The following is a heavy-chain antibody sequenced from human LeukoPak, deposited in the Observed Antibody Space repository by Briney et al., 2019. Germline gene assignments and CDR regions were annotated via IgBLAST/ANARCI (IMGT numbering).Heavy chain of an antibody. CDR1: GGSISSYY. V-gene: IGHV4-4*07. Sequence: SETLSLTCTVSGGSISSYYWSWIRQPAGKGLEWIGRIYTSGSTNYNPSLKSRVTMSVDTSKNQFSLKLSSVTAADTAVYYCAREGYYDSSGYPDYWGQGTLVIVSS. D-gene: IGHD3-22*01. J-gene: IGHJ4*02. CDR2: IYTSGST. CDR3: AREGYYDSSGYPDY.